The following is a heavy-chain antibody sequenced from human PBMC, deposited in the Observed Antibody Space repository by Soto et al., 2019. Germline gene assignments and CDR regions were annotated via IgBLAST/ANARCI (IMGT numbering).Heavy chain of an antibody. CDR2: VYNTGGT. Sequence: QVQLQQSGPRLVKPSETLSLTCTVSSGPSSSHNWGWIRQPPGRGLEWIGYVYNTGGTRYNHSLKSRVTISADTSTNDISLTLSSVTAADTAVYYCVRQGIGNLHGLVDVWGQGTTVSVSS. D-gene: IGHD1-1*01. J-gene: IGHJ6*01. CDR3: VRQGIGNLHGLVDV. V-gene: IGHV4-59*08. CDR1: SGPSSSHN.